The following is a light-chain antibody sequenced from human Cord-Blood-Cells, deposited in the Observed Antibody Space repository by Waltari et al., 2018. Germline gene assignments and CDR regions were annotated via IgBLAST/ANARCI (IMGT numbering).Light chain of an antibody. CDR3: SSYAGSNNV. Sequence: QSALTQPPSASGSPGQPLTISCTGTSSDVGGYNYVSWYQQHPGKAPKLMIYEVSKRPSGVPDRFSGSKSGNTASLTVSGLQAEDEADYYCSSYAGSNNVFGTGTKVTVL. V-gene: IGLV2-8*01. CDR2: EVS. CDR1: SSDVGGYNY. J-gene: IGLJ1*01.